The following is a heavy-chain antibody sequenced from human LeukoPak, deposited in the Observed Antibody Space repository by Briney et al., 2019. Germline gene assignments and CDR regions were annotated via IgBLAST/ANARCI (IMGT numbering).Heavy chain of an antibody. V-gene: IGHV3-7*01. J-gene: IGHJ4*02. CDR3: ASYIAAAVPFDY. Sequence: GGSLRLSCAASGFTFTNYWMSWVRQAPGKGLELVANIKQDRSEKYYVDSVKGRFTISRDNAKNSLYLQMNSLRAEDTAVYYCASYIAAAVPFDYWGQGTLVTVSS. D-gene: IGHD6-13*01. CDR1: GFTFTNYW. CDR2: IKQDRSEK.